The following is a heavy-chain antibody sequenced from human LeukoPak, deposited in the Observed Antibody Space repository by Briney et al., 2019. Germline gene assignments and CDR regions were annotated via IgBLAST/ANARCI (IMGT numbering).Heavy chain of an antibody. CDR2: IFYSGST. D-gene: IGHD6-13*01. Sequence: SETLSLTCTVSSGSISTSNHYWGWVRQPPGKALEWIGNIFYSGSTYYSPSLKSRVTISLDTSRNQFSLKLNSVTAADTAMYYCARMFRSSWYINWFDPWGQGTLVTVSS. V-gene: IGHV4-39*07. CDR3: ARMFRSSWYINWFDP. CDR1: SGSISTSNHY. J-gene: IGHJ5*02.